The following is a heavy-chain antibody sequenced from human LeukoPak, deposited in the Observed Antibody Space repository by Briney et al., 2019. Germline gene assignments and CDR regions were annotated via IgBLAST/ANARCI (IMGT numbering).Heavy chain of an antibody. J-gene: IGHJ4*02. Sequence: SDTLSLTCTLSGGPISRYYWSWMRQPRGKGLEGIGYIYYSWSTNYNPSLESRVTISVDTPKNLFSLKLSSGTAADAAVYYCARGPTVPPDYWGQGTLVTVPS. V-gene: IGHV4-59*07. CDR2: IYYSWST. D-gene: IGHD2-2*01. CDR1: GGPISRYY. CDR3: ARGPTVPPDY.